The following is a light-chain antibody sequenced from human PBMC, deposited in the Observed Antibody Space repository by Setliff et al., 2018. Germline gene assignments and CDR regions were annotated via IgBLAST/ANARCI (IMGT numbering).Light chain of an antibody. CDR1: QSVSSN. CDR3: QQYDDSRQVT. V-gene: IGKV3D-15*01. CDR2: GAT. J-gene: IGKJ4*01. Sequence: EIVMTQSPATLSVSPGERATLSCRASQSVSSNLAWYQHNRGQAPRLLIYGATSRTAGTPDRFRGSGSGTEFTLTISRLEPEDSAVYYCQQYDDSRQVTFGGGNKVDIK.